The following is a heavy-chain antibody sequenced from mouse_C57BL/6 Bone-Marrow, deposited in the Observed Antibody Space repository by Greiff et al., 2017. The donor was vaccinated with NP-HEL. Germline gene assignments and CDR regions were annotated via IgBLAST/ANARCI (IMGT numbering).Heavy chain of an antibody. CDR3: ARGPVPHFDY. J-gene: IGHJ2*01. CDR2: ISYDGSN. V-gene: IGHV3-6*01. CDR1: GYSITSGYY. Sequence: EVQLVESGPGLVKPSQSLSLTCSVTGYSITSGYYWNWIRQFPGNKLEWMGYISYDGSNNYNPSLKNRISITRDTSKNQFFLKLNSVTTEDTATYYCARGPVPHFDYWGQGTTLTVSS. D-gene: IGHD1-1*01.